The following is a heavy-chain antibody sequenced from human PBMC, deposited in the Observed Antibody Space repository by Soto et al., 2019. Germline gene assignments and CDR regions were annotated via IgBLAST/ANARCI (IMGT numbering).Heavy chain of an antibody. J-gene: IGHJ4*02. CDR1: VYTFTSYY. D-gene: IGHD2-15*01. Sequence: QVQLVQSGAEVKNPGASLKVSCKASVYTFTSYYMHWVRQAPGQGLEWMGIINPSGGSTSYAQKFQGRVTMTRDTSTSKVYMELRSLRSEDTAVYYCASRDCSGGSCRVEIDYWGQGTLVTVSS. CDR2: INPSGGST. V-gene: IGHV1-46*03. CDR3: ASRDCSGGSCRVEIDY.